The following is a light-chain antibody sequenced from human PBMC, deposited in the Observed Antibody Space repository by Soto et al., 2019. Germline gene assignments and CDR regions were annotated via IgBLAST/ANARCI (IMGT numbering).Light chain of an antibody. CDR2: EVT. J-gene: IGLJ3*02. CDR1: SVDINY. V-gene: IGLV2-8*01. Sequence: QSALTQPPAASGSRGQSVTISCTGTSVDINYVSWFQQHPRQAPKLIICEVTKRPSGVPDRFSGSKSGDTASLTVSGLQDDDEADYYCSSYAGRDIGVFGGGTKLTVL. CDR3: SSYAGRDIGV.